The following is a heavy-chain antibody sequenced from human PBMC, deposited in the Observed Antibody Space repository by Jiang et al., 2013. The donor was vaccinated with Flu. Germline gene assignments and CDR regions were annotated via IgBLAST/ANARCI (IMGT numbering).Heavy chain of an antibody. D-gene: IGHD3-10*01. V-gene: IGHV3-23*01. Sequence: GLVQPGGSLRLSCAASGFTFSSYAMSWVRQAPGKGLEWVSAISGSGGSTYYADSVKGRFTISRDNSKNTLYLQMNSLRAEDTAVYYCAKMVAMVRGVAIGDPYYFDYWGQGTLVTVSS. CDR2: ISGSGGST. CDR1: GFTFSSYA. J-gene: IGHJ4*02. CDR3: AKMVAMVRGVAIGDPYYFDY.